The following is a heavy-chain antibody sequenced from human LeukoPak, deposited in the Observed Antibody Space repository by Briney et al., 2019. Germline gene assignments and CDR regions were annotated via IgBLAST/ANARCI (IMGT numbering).Heavy chain of an antibody. D-gene: IGHD4-17*01. CDR2: IHYSGGT. Sequence: PSETLSLTCTVSGGSITSRSYCWGWLRQPPGKGLEWIGSIHYSGGTYYNPSLKSRVTMSVDTSKNQFSLKLSSVTAADTAVYYCARVTVYYYYYMDVWGKGTTVTVSS. V-gene: IGHV4-39*01. CDR3: ARVTVYYYYYMDV. CDR1: GGSITSRSYC. J-gene: IGHJ6*03.